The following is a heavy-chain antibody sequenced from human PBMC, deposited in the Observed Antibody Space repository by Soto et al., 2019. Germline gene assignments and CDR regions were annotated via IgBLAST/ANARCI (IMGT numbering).Heavy chain of an antibody. D-gene: IGHD4-17*01. CDR1: GYTFTGYY. Sequence: ASVKVSCKASGYTFTGYYMHWVRQAPGQGLEWMGIINPSAGSTSYEQKFQGRVTMTRDTSTSKVYKEMSNLRTEDTAVYYCATSLSYGDPRAYWGQGTLVTVSS. V-gene: IGHV1-46*03. J-gene: IGHJ4*02. CDR3: ATSLSYGDPRAY. CDR2: INPSAGST.